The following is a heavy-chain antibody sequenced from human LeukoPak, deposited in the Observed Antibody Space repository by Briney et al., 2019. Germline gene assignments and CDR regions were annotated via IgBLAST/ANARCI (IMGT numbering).Heavy chain of an antibody. J-gene: IGHJ3*02. V-gene: IGHV3-48*01. D-gene: IGHD5-12*01. Sequence: PGGSLRLSCAASGFTFSSYSMNWVRQAPGKGLEWVSYISSSSSTIYYADSVKGRFTISRDNAKNSLYLRMNSLRAEDTAVYYCARAIVATWGEGAFDIWGQGTMVTVSS. CDR1: GFTFSSYS. CDR2: ISSSSSTI. CDR3: ARAIVATWGEGAFDI.